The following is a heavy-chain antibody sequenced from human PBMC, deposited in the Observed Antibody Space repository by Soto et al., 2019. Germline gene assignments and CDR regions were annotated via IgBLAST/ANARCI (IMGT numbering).Heavy chain of an antibody. Sequence: ASVKVSCKASGYTFTSYGISWVRQAPGQGLEWMGIITATGRSTTYAEKFQGRVTMTTDTSTSTVYMELSSLKSDDTAVYYCARRGPDAYHYGMDVWGQGTTVTVSS. J-gene: IGHJ6*02. V-gene: IGHV1-46*01. D-gene: IGHD2-2*01. CDR3: ARRGPDAYHYGMDV. CDR1: GYTFTSYG. CDR2: ITATGRST.